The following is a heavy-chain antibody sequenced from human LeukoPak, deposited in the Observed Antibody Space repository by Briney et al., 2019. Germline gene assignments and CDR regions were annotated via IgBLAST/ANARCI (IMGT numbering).Heavy chain of an antibody. D-gene: IGHD5-24*01. CDR2: ISYDGSNK. V-gene: IGHV3-30*04. CDR1: GFTFSSYA. CDR3: ARDRRWLQYFDY. Sequence: GGSLRLSCAASGFTFSSYAMHWVRQAPGKGLEWVAVISYDGSNKYYADSVKGRFTISRDNSKNTLYLEMNSLRPEDTAVYYCARDRRWLQYFDYWGQGTLVTVSS. J-gene: IGHJ4*02.